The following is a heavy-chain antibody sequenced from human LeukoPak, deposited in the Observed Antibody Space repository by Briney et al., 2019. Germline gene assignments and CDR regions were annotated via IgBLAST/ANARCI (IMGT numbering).Heavy chain of an antibody. Sequence: GASVKVSCKASGGTFSSYAISWVRQAPGQGLEWMGGIIPIFGTANYAQKFQGRVTITTDESTSTAYMELSRLRSDDTAVYYCARIVGDYYDSSGYYYGYWGQGTLVTVSS. CDR1: GGTFSSYA. CDR3: ARIVGDYYDSSGYYYGY. J-gene: IGHJ4*02. D-gene: IGHD3-22*01. CDR2: IIPIFGTA. V-gene: IGHV1-69*05.